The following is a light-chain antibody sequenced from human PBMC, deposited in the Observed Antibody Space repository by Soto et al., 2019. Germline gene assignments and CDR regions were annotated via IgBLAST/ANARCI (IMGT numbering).Light chain of an antibody. CDR3: QQSYSPLFT. CDR2: AAS. CDR1: QSITSITSL. V-gene: IGKV1-39*01. Sequence: DLQMTQSPSSLSASVGDRVTITCRASQSITSITSLLNWYQQKPGKAPKLLIYAASTLQSGVPSRFSGSGSGTDFTLTISGLQPEDFATYYCQQSYSPLFTFGPGTKVDIK. J-gene: IGKJ3*01.